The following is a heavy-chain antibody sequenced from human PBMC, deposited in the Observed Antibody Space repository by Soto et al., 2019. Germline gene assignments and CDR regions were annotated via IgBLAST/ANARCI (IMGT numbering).Heavy chain of an antibody. V-gene: IGHV3-30-3*01. Sequence: TGGSLRLSCAASGFTFSNYAMHWVRQAPGKGLEWVTVISYDGSNKYYADSVKGRFTISRDNSKSTLYLQMNSLRAEDTAVYYCARDRCSGSSCFGMDVWGQGNTVTVSS. CDR1: GFTFSNYA. J-gene: IGHJ6*02. D-gene: IGHD2-15*01. CDR3: ARDRCSGSSCFGMDV. CDR2: ISYDGSNK.